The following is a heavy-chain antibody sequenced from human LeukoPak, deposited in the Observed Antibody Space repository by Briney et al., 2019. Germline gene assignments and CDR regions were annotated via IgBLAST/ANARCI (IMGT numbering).Heavy chain of an antibody. CDR1: GGSISNYY. J-gene: IGHJ6*02. Sequence: SETLSLTCSVSGGSISNYYWSWIRQPPGMGLEWIGNIYYSGSTDYSPSLKSPVTMSVDTSKNQFSLRMSSVTAADTAVYYCARGFSVWTGYYYYYGMDVWGLGTTVTVSS. V-gene: IGHV4-59*01. CDR2: IYYSGST. D-gene: IGHD1-1*01. CDR3: ARGFSVWTGYYYYYGMDV.